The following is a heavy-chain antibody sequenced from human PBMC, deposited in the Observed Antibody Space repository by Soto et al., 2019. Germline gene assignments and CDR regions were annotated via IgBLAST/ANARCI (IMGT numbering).Heavy chain of an antibody. J-gene: IGHJ5*02. CDR1: GYTFNSFG. V-gene: IGHV1-18*01. Sequence: ASVKVSCKATGYTFNSFGISWVRQAPGQGLEWMGWISAYNGNTNYAQKLQGRVTMTTDTSTSTAYMELRSLRSDDTAVYYCARRPYYDFWSGYYGDWFDPWGQGTLVTVSS. D-gene: IGHD3-3*01. CDR2: ISAYNGNT. CDR3: ARRPYYDFWSGYYGDWFDP.